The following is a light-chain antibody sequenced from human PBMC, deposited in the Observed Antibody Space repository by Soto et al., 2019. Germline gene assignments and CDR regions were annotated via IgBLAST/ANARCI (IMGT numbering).Light chain of an antibody. Sequence: DIQMTQSPSSLSASVGDRVTITCRASQSISSYLNWYQQKPGKAPKLLIYAASSLQSGVPSRFRGSGSGTEFTHTISSLQPEEFATYYCQQSYRTPPWTFGQGTKVEIK. CDR1: QSISSY. J-gene: IGKJ1*01. CDR3: QQSYRTPPWT. V-gene: IGKV1-39*01. CDR2: AAS.